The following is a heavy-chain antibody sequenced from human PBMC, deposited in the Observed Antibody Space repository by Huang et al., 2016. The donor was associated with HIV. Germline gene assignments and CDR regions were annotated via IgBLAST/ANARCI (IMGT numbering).Heavy chain of an antibody. CDR1: GYSFAKYW. CDR3: ARLDTARNYYYYGLDV. J-gene: IGHJ6*02. V-gene: IGHV5-51*01. D-gene: IGHD5-18*01. Sequence: EEQLVQSGAEVKKPGESLKISCEGSGYSFAKYWIGWVRQMPGKGLEGRGIISPDDSDTRYSPSCQGQGSIADDKSISTAYLQWRSLKASDTAMYYCARLDTARNYYYYGLDVWGQGTSVIVSS. CDR2: ISPDDSDT.